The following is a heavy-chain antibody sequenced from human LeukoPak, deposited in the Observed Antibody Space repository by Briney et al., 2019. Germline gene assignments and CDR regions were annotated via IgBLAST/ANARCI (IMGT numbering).Heavy chain of an antibody. CDR1: GFTFSSYA. Sequence: PGGSLRLSCAASGFTFSSYAMHWVRQAPGKGLEYVSAISSNGGSTYYVNSVKGRFTISRDNSKNTLYLQMGSLRAEDMAVYYCARGPSKQWLADYYFDYWGQGTLVTVSS. CDR2: ISSNGGST. V-gene: IGHV3-64*01. D-gene: IGHD6-19*01. J-gene: IGHJ4*02. CDR3: ARGPSKQWLADYYFDY.